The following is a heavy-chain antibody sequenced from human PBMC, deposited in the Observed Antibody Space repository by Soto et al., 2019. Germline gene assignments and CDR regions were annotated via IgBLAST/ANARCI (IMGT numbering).Heavy chain of an antibody. CDR2: IYHRGTT. CDR1: DDSINNNNW. Sequence: PSETLSLTCVVSDDSINNNNWWARVRQAPGKGLEWIGEIYHRGTTNYNPSLKSRVTVSIDKSRKQFSLELNSVTAADTDVYYCVRATGRRIDPWGQGILVTVSS. CDR3: VRATGRRIDP. V-gene: IGHV4-4*02. J-gene: IGHJ5*02.